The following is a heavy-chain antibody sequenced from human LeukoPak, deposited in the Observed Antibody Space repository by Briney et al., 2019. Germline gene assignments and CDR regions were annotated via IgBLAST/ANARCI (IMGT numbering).Heavy chain of an antibody. D-gene: IGHD7-27*01. CDR2: ISYDGSNK. CDR1: GFTFSSYA. J-gene: IGHJ4*02. Sequence: GRSLRLSCAASGFTFSSYAMHWVRQAPGKGLEWVAVISYDGSNKYYADSVKGRFTISRDNSKNTLYLQMNSLRAEDTAVYYCAREDMSGDYFDYWGQGTLVTVSS. V-gene: IGHV3-30*04. CDR3: AREDMSGDYFDY.